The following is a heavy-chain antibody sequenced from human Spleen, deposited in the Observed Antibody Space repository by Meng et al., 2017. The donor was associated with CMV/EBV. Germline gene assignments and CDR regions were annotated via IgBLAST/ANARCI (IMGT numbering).Heavy chain of an antibody. D-gene: IGHD3-22*01. CDR3: ARAPNYYDSSGLADY. V-gene: IGHV3-30*04. CDR1: GFTFSSYA. Sequence: GGSLRLSCAASGFTFSSYAMHWVRQAPGKGLEWVAVISYDGSNKYYADSVKGRFTISRDNSKNTLCLQMNSLRAEDTAVYYCARAPNYYDSSGLADYWGQGTLVTVSS. J-gene: IGHJ4*02. CDR2: ISYDGSNK.